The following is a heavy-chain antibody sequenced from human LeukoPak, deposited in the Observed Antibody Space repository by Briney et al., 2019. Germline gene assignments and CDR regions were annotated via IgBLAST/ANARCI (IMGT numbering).Heavy chain of an antibody. D-gene: IGHD5-12*01. CDR3: AREFGGGYDYGWFDP. J-gene: IGHJ5*02. V-gene: IGHV1-46*01. CDR2: INPSGGST. Sequence: ASVKVSCKASGYTFTSYYMHWVRQAPGQGLEWMGIINPSGGSTSYAQKFQGRVTMTRDTSTSTVYMELSSLRSEDTAVYYCAREFGGGYDYGWFDPWGQGTLVTVSS. CDR1: GYTFTSYY.